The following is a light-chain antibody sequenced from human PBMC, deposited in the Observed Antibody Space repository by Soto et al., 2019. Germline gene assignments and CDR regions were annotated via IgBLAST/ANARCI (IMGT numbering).Light chain of an antibody. CDR1: NSNIGSNT. CDR2: HND. Sequence: QSVLTQPPSASGTPGQSVTISCSGRNSNIGSNTVDWHRQLPGTAPKLLIYHNDQRPSGVPDRFSGSKSGTSASLAISGLQSEDEADFFCAAWDDSLNVYVFGTGTKVTVL. V-gene: IGLV1-44*01. CDR3: AAWDDSLNVYV. J-gene: IGLJ1*01.